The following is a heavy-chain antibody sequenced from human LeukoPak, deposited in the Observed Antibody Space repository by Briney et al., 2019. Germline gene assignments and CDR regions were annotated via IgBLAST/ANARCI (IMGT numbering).Heavy chain of an antibody. Sequence: GGSLRLSCAASGFTFSSYGMSWVRQAPGKGLEWVSAISGSGGSTYYADSVKGRFTISRDNSKNTLYLQMNSLRAEDTAVYYCAKGPGGYYYDSSGYYYDYWGQGTLVTVSS. CDR3: AKGPGGYYYDSSGYYYDY. D-gene: IGHD3-22*01. CDR1: GFTFSSYG. V-gene: IGHV3-23*01. J-gene: IGHJ4*02. CDR2: ISGSGGST.